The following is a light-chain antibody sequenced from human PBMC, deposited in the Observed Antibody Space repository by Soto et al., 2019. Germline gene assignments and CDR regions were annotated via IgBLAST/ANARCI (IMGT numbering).Light chain of an antibody. CDR3: QHYKDWRWT. V-gene: IGKV3-15*01. CDR2: GAS. Sequence: EIVLVQSPPTLSVSPGERITLSSRATQTIYNKLAWYLQRPGQVPRLLMYGASTRATDIPARFSGSGSGTEFTLTITGLQSEDFAVYYCQHYKDWRWTFGQVTNVDI. J-gene: IGKJ1*01. CDR1: QTIYNK.